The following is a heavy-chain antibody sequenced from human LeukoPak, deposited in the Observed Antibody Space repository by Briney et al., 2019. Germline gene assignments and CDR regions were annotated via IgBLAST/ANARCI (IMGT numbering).Heavy chain of an antibody. J-gene: IGHJ4*02. D-gene: IGHD6-19*01. CDR3: ASPGIAVAGPFDY. V-gene: IGHV1-69*13. Sequence: SVKVSCKASGGTFSSYAISWVRQAPGQGLEWMGGIIPIFGTANYAQKFQGRVTITADESTSTAYMELSSLRSQDTAVYYCASPGIAVAGPFDYWGQGTLVTVSS. CDR2: IIPIFGTA. CDR1: GGTFSSYA.